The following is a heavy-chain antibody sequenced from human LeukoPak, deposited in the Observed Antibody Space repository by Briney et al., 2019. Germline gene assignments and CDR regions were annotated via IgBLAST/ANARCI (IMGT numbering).Heavy chain of an antibody. CDR2: INSDGSTT. CDR3: ARGNYYGSGTYYSPSSY. J-gene: IGHJ4*02. CDR1: GFNFSNYW. V-gene: IGHV3-74*01. Sequence: GGSLRLSCAASGFNFSNYWMHWVRQAPGKGLVWVSRINSDGSTTTYADSVKGRFTISRDSAKNTLYLQMNSLRAEDTAAYYCARGNYYGSGTYYSPSSYWGQGTRVTVSS. D-gene: IGHD3-10*01.